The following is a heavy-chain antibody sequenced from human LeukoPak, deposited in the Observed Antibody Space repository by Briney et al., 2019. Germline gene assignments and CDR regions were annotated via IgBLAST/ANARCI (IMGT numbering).Heavy chain of an antibody. D-gene: IGHD6-6*01. CDR2: IYTSGST. CDR3: ARGKYSSSSRDYFDY. Sequence: SETLSLTCTVSGGSISSYYWSWIRQPAGKGLEWIGRIYTSGSTNYNPSLKSRVTMSVDTSKNQFSLKLSSVTAADTAVYYCARGKYSSSSRDYFDYWGQGTLVTVSS. CDR1: GGSISSYY. J-gene: IGHJ4*02. V-gene: IGHV4-4*07.